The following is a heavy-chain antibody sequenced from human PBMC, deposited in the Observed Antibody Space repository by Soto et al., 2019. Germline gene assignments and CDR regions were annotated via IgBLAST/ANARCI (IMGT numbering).Heavy chain of an antibody. D-gene: IGHD3-16*01. CDR1: GFSFNSFN. V-gene: IGHV3-33*01. Sequence: QVQLVESGGGVVQPGRSLRLSCAASGFSFNSFNMHWVRQAPGKGLEWVAGIWNDGSNQYYADSVRGRFTISRDNSNNRLYLQMKSLSADDTAVYYCARGPIWFGAVNYWGQGTLVTVSS. J-gene: IGHJ4*02. CDR3: ARGPIWFGAVNY. CDR2: IWNDGSNQ.